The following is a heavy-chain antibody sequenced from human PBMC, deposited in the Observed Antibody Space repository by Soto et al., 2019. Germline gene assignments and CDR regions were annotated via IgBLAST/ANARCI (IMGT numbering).Heavy chain of an antibody. D-gene: IGHD2-21*01. Sequence: EVQLVESGGGLVQPGGSLRLSCAASGFTFSTYWMHWVRQAPGKGLVWVSYINGDGSSTGYADSVKGRFTISRDNAKNTLYLRMNSRRAEDTVVYYCGRGVWCGGHNCPFDYGGQGTLVPVSS. CDR2: INGDGSST. V-gene: IGHV3-74*01. CDR3: GRGVWCGGHNCPFDY. J-gene: IGHJ4*02. CDR1: GFTFSTYW.